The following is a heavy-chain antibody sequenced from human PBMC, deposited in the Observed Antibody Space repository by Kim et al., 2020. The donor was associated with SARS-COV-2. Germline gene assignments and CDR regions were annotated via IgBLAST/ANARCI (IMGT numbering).Heavy chain of an antibody. Sequence: GGSLRLSCAASGFTFSSYSMNWVRQAPGKGLEWVSYISSSSTIYYADSVKGRFTISRDYAKNSLYLQMNSLRDEDTAVYYCARDQGSYYDWGQGTLVTVSS. CDR1: GFTFSSYS. V-gene: IGHV3-48*02. CDR2: ISSSSTI. D-gene: IGHD1-26*01. J-gene: IGHJ4*02. CDR3: ARDQGSYYD.